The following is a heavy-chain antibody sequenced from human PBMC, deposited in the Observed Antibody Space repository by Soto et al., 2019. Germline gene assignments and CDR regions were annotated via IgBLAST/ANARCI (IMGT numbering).Heavy chain of an antibody. J-gene: IGHJ4*02. CDR3: ARAIGITIDY. CDR2: INLVNGNT. D-gene: IGHD3-10*01. V-gene: IGHV1-3*01. CDR1: GDTFTTYA. Sequence: QVQVVQSGAEVKKPGASVKVSCKVSGDTFTTYAVHWVRQAPGQRLEWMGWINLVNGNTKYSQKLQGRVTIAADTSASTAYMELSSLTSEDTAVYYCARAIGITIDYWGQGTLVTVSS.